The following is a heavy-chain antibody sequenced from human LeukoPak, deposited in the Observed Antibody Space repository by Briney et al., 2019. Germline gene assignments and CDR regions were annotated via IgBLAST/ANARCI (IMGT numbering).Heavy chain of an antibody. Sequence: GGSLRLSCAASGFTFDDYAMHWVRQAPGKGLEWVSGISWNSGSIGYADSVKGRFTISRDNAKNSLYLQMNSLRAEDTALYYCAKDADTMVRGLFDYWGQGTLVTVSS. CDR2: ISWNSGSI. CDR3: AKDADTMVRGLFDY. V-gene: IGHV3-9*01. J-gene: IGHJ4*02. D-gene: IGHD3-10*01. CDR1: GFTFDDYA.